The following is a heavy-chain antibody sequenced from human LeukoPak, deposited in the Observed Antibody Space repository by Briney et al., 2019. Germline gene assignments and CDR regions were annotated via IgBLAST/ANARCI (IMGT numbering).Heavy chain of an antibody. V-gene: IGHV3-53*04. CDR3: ERGNITDYYDSSGYLEGSDY. CDR2: IYSGGST. Sequence: GGSLTLSCAASGFTVSSNYMSWVRQAPGKGLEWVSVIYSGGSTYYADSVKGRFTISRHNSKNTLYLQMKSLRAEDTAVYYCERGNITDYYDSSGYLEGSDYWGQGTLVTVSS. D-gene: IGHD3-22*01. CDR1: GFTVSSNY. J-gene: IGHJ4*02.